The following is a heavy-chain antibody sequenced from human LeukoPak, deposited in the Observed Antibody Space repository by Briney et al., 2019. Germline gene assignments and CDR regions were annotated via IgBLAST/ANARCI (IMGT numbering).Heavy chain of an antibody. CDR3: ATGGYCSSTSCYDVLRD. Sequence: ASVKVSCKVSGYTLTELSMHWVRQAPGKGLEWMGGFDPEDGETIYAQKFQGRVTMTEDTSTDTAYMELSSLRSEDTAVYYCATGGYCSSTSCYDVLRDWGQGTLVTVSS. D-gene: IGHD2-2*01. V-gene: IGHV1-24*01. CDR1: GYTLTELS. J-gene: IGHJ4*02. CDR2: FDPEDGET.